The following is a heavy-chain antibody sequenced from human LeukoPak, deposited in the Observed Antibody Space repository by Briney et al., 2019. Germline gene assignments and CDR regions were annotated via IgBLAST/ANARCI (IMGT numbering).Heavy chain of an antibody. J-gene: IGHJ4*02. Sequence: ASAKVSCKASGYTFTSYGISWVRQAPGQGLEWMGWISVNNGNTNYAQNLQGRVTMTTDTSTSTAYMELRSLRPDDTAVYYCARVSPGVGSDFDYWGQGTLVTVSS. CDR3: ARVSPGVGSDFDY. V-gene: IGHV1-18*01. D-gene: IGHD2-8*01. CDR2: ISVNNGNT. CDR1: GYTFTSYG.